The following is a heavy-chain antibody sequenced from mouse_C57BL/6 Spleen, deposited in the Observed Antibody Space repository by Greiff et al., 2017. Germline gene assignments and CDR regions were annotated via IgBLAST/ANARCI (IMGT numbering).Heavy chain of an antibody. J-gene: IGHJ2*01. V-gene: IGHV1-4*01. Sequence: LQESGAELARPGASVKMSCKASGYTFTSYTMHWVKQRPGQGLEWIGYINPSSGYTKYNQKFKDKATLTADKSSSTAYMQLSSLTSEDSAVYYCASGAAYYFDYWGQGTTLTVSS. CDR1: GYTFTSYT. CDR2: INPSSGYT. D-gene: IGHD3-3*01. CDR3: ASGAAYYFDY.